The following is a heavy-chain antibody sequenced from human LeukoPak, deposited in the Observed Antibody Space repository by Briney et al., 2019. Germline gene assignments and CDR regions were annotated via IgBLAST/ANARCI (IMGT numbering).Heavy chain of an antibody. J-gene: IGHJ4*02. CDR2: ISKYGDHK. V-gene: IGHV3-30-3*01. CDR3: ARESYGDYYFDN. CDR1: GFTFSTYA. D-gene: IGHD4-17*01. Sequence: GGSLRLSCAASGFTFSTYAIHWVRQAPGKGLEWVAVISKYGDHKYYADSMRGRFTISRDNSKNTLYLQMSSLTAEDTALYYCARESYGDYYFDNWGQGTLVSVSS.